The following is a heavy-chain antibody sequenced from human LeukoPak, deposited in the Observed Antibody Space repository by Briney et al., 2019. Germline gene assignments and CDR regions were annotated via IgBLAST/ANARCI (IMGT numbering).Heavy chain of an antibody. J-gene: IGHJ6*03. CDR2: IYYSGST. V-gene: IGHV4-59*01. Sequence: TSETLSLTCTVSGGSISSYYWSGIRQPPGKGLEWIGYIYYSGSTNYNPSLKSRVTISVDTSKNQFSLKLSSVTAADTAVYYCARGARGYYYYYYMDVWGKGTTVTVSS. D-gene: IGHD3-10*01. CDR1: GGSISSYY. CDR3: ARGARGYYYYYYMDV.